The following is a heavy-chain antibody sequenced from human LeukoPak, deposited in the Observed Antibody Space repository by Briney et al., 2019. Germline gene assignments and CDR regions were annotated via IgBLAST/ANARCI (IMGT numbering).Heavy chain of an antibody. V-gene: IGHV3-7*03. CDR3: AKGDTAMVKGMDV. CDR2: IKQDGSEK. CDR1: GFTFSSYW. D-gene: IGHD5-18*01. J-gene: IGHJ6*03. Sequence: GGSLRLSCAASGFTFSSYWMSWVRQAPGKGLEWVANIKQDGSEKYYVDSVKGRFTISRDNAKNSLYLQMNSLRAEDMALYYCAKGDTAMVKGMDVWGKGTTVTVSS.